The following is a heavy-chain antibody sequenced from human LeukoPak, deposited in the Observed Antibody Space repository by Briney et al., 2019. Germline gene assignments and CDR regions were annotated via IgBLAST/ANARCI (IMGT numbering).Heavy chain of an antibody. Sequence: GGSLRLSCAASGFTFSSYEMNWVRQAPGKGLEWVSYISSSGSTIYYADSVKGRFTISRDNAKNSLYLQMNSLRAEDTAVYYCARWGRNVLLWFGERANFDYWGQGTLVTVSS. CDR3: ARWGRNVLLWFGERANFDY. D-gene: IGHD3-10*01. J-gene: IGHJ4*02. CDR1: GFTFSSYE. V-gene: IGHV3-48*03. CDR2: ISSSGSTI.